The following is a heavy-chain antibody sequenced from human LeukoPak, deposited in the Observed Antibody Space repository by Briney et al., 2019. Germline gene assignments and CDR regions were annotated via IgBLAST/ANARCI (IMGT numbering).Heavy chain of an antibody. CDR3: ARGGEMATISRAVDI. V-gene: IGHV1-46*01. Sequence: ASVKISCKASGGTFISYAISWVRQARGQGLEWMGIINPSGGTTSYAQRFQGRVTMTRDTSTSTVYMELSSLRSEDTAVYYCARGGEMATISRAVDIWGQGTMVTVSS. CDR2: INPSGGTT. D-gene: IGHD5-24*01. J-gene: IGHJ3*02. CDR1: GGTFISYA.